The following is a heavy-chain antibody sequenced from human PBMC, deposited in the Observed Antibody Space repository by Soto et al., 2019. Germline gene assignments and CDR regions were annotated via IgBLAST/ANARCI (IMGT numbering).Heavy chain of an antibody. CDR1: GFTFSSYA. CDR3: AKGLTSGRDGSDF. D-gene: IGHD2-21*01. Sequence: PGGSLRLSCAASGFTFSSYAMSWVRLAPGKGLEWVSLIIESVGSTYYADSVKGRFTISRDNSKNTLYLQMISLRAEDTAVYYCAKGLTSGRDGSDFWGQGTMVTVSS. CDR2: IIESVGST. V-gene: IGHV3-23*01. J-gene: IGHJ4*03.